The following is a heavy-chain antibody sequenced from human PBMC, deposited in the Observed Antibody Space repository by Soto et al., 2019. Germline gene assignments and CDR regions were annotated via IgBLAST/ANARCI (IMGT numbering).Heavy chain of an antibody. V-gene: IGHV3-13*01. CDR3: AGERDSFSDAWQECDY. J-gene: IGHJ4*02. D-gene: IGHD1-26*01. Sequence: GGSLRLSCAASGFTFSSYDMHWVRQAPGKCLVCVSVISISVNSFYSASVKGRFTISRENADNSLYLQMSSLRAEDTAVYYCAGERDSFSDAWQECDYWGQGTLVTVSS. CDR1: GFTFSSYD. CDR2: ISISVNS.